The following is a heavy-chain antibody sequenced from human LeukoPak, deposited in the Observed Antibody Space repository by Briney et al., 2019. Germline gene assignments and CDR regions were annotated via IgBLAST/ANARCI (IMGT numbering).Heavy chain of an antibody. J-gene: IGHJ3*02. Sequence: PSETLSLTCTVSGGSISSYYWSWIRQPPGKGLEWIGYIYYSGSTNYNPSLKSRVTISVDTSKNQFSLKLSSVTAADTAVYYCARITGGPYPLPPGDRSAFDIWGQGTMVTVSS. V-gene: IGHV4-59*01. CDR2: IYYSGST. CDR3: ARITGGPYPLPPGDRSAFDI. CDR1: GGSISSYY. D-gene: IGHD1-14*01.